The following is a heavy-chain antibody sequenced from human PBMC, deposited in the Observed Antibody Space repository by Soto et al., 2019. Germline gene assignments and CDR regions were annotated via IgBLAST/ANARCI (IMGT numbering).Heavy chain of an antibody. V-gene: IGHV4-31*03. J-gene: IGHJ2*01. CDR2: IYYSGTT. Sequence: QVQLQESGPGLVKPSQTLSLTCSVSGASIRGGGYYWSWIRQTPGKGLEWIGYIYYSGTTYYNPSLKSRITMSVDMSKNQFSLKLSSVTAADTAVYHCARGGPGDGYFDLCGRGTLDTVSS. CDR3: ARGGPGDGYFDL. CDR1: GASIRGGGYY. D-gene: IGHD3-10*01.